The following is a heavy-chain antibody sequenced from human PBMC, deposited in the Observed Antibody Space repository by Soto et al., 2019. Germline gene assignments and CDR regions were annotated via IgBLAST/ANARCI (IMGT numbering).Heavy chain of an antibody. CDR2: MTGSGATI. Sequence: VGSLRLSCAASGFTISTFAMTWVRQAPGKGLESVCGMTGSGATIHYADSVKGRFTISKDNSRNVLYLQMDYLRDEDTAVYYCAKDAVYNDGLWLMDSWGQGTLVTVSS. V-gene: IGHV3-23*01. J-gene: IGHJ4*02. CDR1: GFTISTFA. D-gene: IGHD2-21*01. CDR3: AKDAVYNDGLWLMDS.